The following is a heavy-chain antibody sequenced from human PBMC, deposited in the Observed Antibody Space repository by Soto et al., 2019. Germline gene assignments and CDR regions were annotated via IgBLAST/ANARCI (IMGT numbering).Heavy chain of an antibody. CDR2: ISGSGGST. D-gene: IGHD4-17*01. CDR3: AKDYGDSYYYYMDV. J-gene: IGHJ6*03. V-gene: IGHV3-23*01. Sequence: HGGSTEIARAACRVTVSSSAVAGVRKKTGKGLEWVSAISGSGGSTYYADSVKGRFTISRDNSKNTLYLQMNSLRAEDTAVYYCAKDYGDSYYYYMDVWGKGTTVTVSS. CDR1: RVTVSSSA.